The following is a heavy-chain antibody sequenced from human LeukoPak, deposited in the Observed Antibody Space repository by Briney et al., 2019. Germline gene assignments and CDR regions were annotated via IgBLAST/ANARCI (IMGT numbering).Heavy chain of an antibody. J-gene: IGHJ4*02. CDR1: GGSISSGSYY. V-gene: IGHV4-61*02. Sequence: SETLSLTCTVSGGSISSGSYYWSWIRQPAGKGLEWIGRIYTSGSTNYNPSLKSRVTISVDTSKNQFSLKLSSVTAADTAVYYCARDPLGGIDYWGQGTLVTVSS. D-gene: IGHD1-26*01. CDR3: ARDPLGGIDY. CDR2: IYTSGST.